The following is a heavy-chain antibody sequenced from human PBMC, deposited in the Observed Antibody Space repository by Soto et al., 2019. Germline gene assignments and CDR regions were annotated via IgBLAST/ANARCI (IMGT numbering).Heavy chain of an antibody. CDR2: ISYDGSHK. V-gene: IGHV3-30*18. CDR3: AKDPGSGYDFPFDY. CDR1: GFTFSSYG. J-gene: IGHJ4*02. D-gene: IGHD5-12*01. Sequence: GGSLRLSCAASGFTFSSYGMHWFRQAPGKGLEWVAVISYDGSHKYYADSVKGRFTISRDNSKNTLYLQMNSLRAEDTAVYYCAKDPGSGYDFPFDYWGQGTLVTAPQ.